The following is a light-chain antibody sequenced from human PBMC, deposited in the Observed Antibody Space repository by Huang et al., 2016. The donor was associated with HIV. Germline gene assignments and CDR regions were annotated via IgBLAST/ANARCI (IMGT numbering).Light chain of an antibody. CDR2: GVS. CDR3: QQYNYRRT. CDR1: QNVRSN. Sequence: DIVMTQSPATLSVSPGERATLSCRASQNVRSNLAWYRQNPGQAPRLLIYGVSTRATGIPARFSGSGSGTEFTLTISSLQSEDFAVYFCQQYNYRRTFGQGTKVEIK. V-gene: IGKV3-15*01. J-gene: IGKJ1*01.